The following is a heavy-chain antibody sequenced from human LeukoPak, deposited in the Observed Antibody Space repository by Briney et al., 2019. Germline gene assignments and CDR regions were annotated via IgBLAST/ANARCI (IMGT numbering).Heavy chain of an antibody. CDR2: ISAYNGNT. D-gene: IGHD3-10*01. CDR1: GYTFTSYG. Sequence: ASVKVSGKASGYTFTSYGISWVRQAPGQGLEWMGWISAYNGNTNYAQKLQGRVTMTTDTSTSTAYMELRSLRSDDTAVYYCARVVTMVRGVIGGVGAFDIWGQGTMVTVSS. CDR3: ARVVTMVRGVIGGVGAFDI. J-gene: IGHJ3*02. V-gene: IGHV1-18*01.